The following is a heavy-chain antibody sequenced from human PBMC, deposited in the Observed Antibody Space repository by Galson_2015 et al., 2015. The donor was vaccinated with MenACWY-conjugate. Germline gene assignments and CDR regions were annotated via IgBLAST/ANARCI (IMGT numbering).Heavy chain of an antibody. CDR1: GGTFSNYG. D-gene: IGHD3-16*02. J-gene: IGHJ6*02. V-gene: IGHV1-69*13. CDR3: ARDRCRESDYYYYGMDV. CDR2: IIPMFGTA. Sequence: SVKVSCKASGGTFSNYGINWVRQAPGQGLEWMGGIIPMFGTANPAQKFQGRVTITADESTSTAYMELSSLTFEDTAVYYCARDRCRESDYYYYGMDVWGQGTPVTVSS.